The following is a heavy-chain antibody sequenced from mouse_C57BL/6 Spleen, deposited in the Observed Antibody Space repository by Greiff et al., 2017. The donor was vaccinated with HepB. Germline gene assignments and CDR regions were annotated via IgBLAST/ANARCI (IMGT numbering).Heavy chain of an antibody. CDR3: TRPYYYGSSYLWYFDV. D-gene: IGHD1-1*01. V-gene: IGHV5-9-1*02. Sequence: DVMLVESGEGLVKPGGSLKLSCAASGFTFSSYAMSWVRQTPEKRLEWVAYISSGGDYIYYADTVKGRFTISRDNARNTLYLQMSSLKSEDTAMYYCTRPYYYGSSYLWYFDVWGTGTTVTVSS. CDR1: GFTFSSYA. J-gene: IGHJ1*03. CDR2: ISSGGDYI.